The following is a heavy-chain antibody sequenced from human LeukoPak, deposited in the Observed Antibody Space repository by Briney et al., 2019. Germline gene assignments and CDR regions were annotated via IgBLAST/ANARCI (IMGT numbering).Heavy chain of an antibody. CDR3: AKDVGNIVATPDY. CDR1: GFTFSNYW. D-gene: IGHD5-12*01. Sequence: GGSLRLSCEGSGFTFSNYWMSWVRQAPGKGLEWVANIKTDGSEKYYVDSVKGRFTISRDNAKNSLYLQMNSLRAEDTALYYCAKDVGNIVATPDYWGQGTLVTVSS. CDR2: IKTDGSEK. V-gene: IGHV3-7*03. J-gene: IGHJ4*02.